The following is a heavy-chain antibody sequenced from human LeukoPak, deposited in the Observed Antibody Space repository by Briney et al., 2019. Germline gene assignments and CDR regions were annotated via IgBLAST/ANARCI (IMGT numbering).Heavy chain of an antibody. CDR2: IYYSGST. J-gene: IGHJ5*02. Sequence: SETLSLTRTVSGGSISSSSYYWGWIRQPPGKGLEWIGSIYYSGSTYYNPSLKSRVTISVDTSKNQFSLKLSSVTAADTAVYYCARLDSHGSKGSNWFDPWGQGTLVTVSS. V-gene: IGHV4-39*01. CDR3: ARLDSHGSKGSNWFDP. D-gene: IGHD5-18*01. CDR1: GGSISSSSYY.